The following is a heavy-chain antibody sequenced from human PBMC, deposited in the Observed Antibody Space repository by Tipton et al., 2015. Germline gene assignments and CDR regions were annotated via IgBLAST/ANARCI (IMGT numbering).Heavy chain of an antibody. J-gene: IGHJ5*01. V-gene: IGHV4-38-2*01. Sequence: TLSLTCDVSGYSISSGYYWSWIRQPPGKGLEWIGSFFHSGNTFHNPSLRSRVIISVDTSKNQFSLQLNSVTPADTAVYYCVRLSITTWVGLLDSWGPGILVTVSS. D-gene: IGHD4-11*01. CDR1: GYSISSGYY. CDR3: VRLSITTWVGLLDS. CDR2: FFHSGNT.